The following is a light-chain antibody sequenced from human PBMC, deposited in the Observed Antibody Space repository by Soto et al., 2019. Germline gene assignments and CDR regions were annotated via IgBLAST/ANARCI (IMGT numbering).Light chain of an antibody. V-gene: IGLV2-11*01. CDR1: SSDVGVYNY. CDR2: DVS. Sequence: SALTQPRSVSGCPGQSVTISCTGTSSDVGVYNYVSWYQQYPGKAPKIMIYDVSKRPSGVPDRFSGSKSDNTASLTISGLQAEDEADYYCCSYAGSYTFVFGIGTKV. J-gene: IGLJ1*01. CDR3: CSYAGSYTFV.